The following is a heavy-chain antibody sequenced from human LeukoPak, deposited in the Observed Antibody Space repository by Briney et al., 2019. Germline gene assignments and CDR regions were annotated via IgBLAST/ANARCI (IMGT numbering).Heavy chain of an antibody. D-gene: IGHD3-16*01. CDR1: GYTFTGYY. V-gene: IGHV1-2*02. J-gene: IGHJ4*02. CDR2: INPNSGGT. Sequence: ASVKVSFKASGYTFTGYYMHWVRQAPGQGGEWMGWINPNSGGTNYAQKFQGRVTMTRDTSISTAYMELSRLRSDDTAVYYCARAYTVLRERDPNYWGQGTLVTVSS. CDR3: ARAYTVLRERDPNY.